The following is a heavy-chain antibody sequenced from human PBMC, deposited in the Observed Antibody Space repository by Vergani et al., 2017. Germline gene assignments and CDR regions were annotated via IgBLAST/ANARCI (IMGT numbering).Heavy chain of an antibody. CDR3: ASVTHSGQRADR. J-gene: IGHJ5*02. CDR2: IHCSENT. D-gene: IGHD6-19*01. Sequence: QVQLQESGPGLVKSSETLSLTCSVSFDSIRNLYCNWIRQPPGKGLEWIGSIHCSENTNDNPSLKIRVTISVDTSKNQFSLTLTSVTAADTAVYYGASVTHSGQRADRWGQGILVTVTS. CDR1: FDSIRNLY. V-gene: IGHV4-59*11.